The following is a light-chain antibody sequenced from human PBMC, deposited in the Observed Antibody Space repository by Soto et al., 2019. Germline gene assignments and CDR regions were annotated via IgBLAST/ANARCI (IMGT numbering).Light chain of an antibody. J-gene: IGLJ2*01. CDR1: NSDIGNYNY. CDR2: DVS. CDR3: SSYTSSSSVV. Sequence: QSALTQPRSVSGSPGQSVTISCTATNSDIGNYNYVSWYQQHPGKAPKVMIYDVSKRPSGVPDRFSGSKSGNTASLTISGLQAEDEADYYCSSYTSSSSVVFGGGTKLTVL. V-gene: IGLV2-11*01.